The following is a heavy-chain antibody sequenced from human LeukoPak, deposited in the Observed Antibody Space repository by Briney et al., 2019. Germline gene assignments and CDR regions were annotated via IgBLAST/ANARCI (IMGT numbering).Heavy chain of an antibody. CDR1: GYTFTGYY. CDR3: ARGSSGSYQYSR. D-gene: IGHD1-26*01. V-gene: IGHV1-2*06. Sequence: ASVKVSCKASGYTFTGYYMHWVRQAPGQGLEWMGRINPNSGGTNYAQKFQGRVTMTRDTPISTAYMELSRLRSDDTAVYYCARGSSGSYQYSRWGQGTLVTVSS. CDR2: INPNSGGT. J-gene: IGHJ4*02.